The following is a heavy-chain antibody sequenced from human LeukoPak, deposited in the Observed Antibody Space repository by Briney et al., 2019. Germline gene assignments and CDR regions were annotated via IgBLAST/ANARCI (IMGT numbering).Heavy chain of an antibody. CDR2: ISSTSSYI. CDR3: ARKRLHSSGYFDY. D-gene: IGHD5-18*01. V-gene: IGHV3-21*01. J-gene: IGHJ4*02. Sequence: PGGSLRLSCAASGFSFSGNSMNWVRKAPGRGLEWVSSISSTSSYIYYVDSVKGRFTISRDNAKNSLYLQMNSLRAEDTAVYYCARKRLHSSGYFDYWGQGTLVTVSS. CDR1: GFSFSGNS.